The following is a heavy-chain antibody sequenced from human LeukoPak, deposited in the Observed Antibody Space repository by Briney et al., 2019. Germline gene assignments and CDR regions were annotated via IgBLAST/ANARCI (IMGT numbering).Heavy chain of an antibody. D-gene: IGHD2-15*01. V-gene: IGHV3-21*01. CDR2: ITSSSSYI. Sequence: GGSLRLSCAASGFTFSSYAMHWVRQAPGKGLEWVSSITSSSSYIYYADSVKGRFTISRDNAKNSLYLQMNSLRAEDTAVYFCARDQVVVAATPGYYYGMDVWGQGTTVTVSS. CDR3: ARDQVVVAATPGYYYGMDV. J-gene: IGHJ6*02. CDR1: GFTFSSYA.